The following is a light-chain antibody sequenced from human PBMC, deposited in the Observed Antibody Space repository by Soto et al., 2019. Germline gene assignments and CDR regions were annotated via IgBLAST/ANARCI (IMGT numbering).Light chain of an antibody. CDR3: QHRANWLFT. J-gene: IGKJ3*01. Sequence: EIVLIQSPATLSLSPGERATLSCRASQSVRTYLGWYQQKPGQAPRLLIYDASNRATGIPARFSGSGSGTDFTLTISSLEPEDFAVYYCQHRANWLFTFGPGTKVDIK. CDR1: QSVRTY. CDR2: DAS. V-gene: IGKV3-11*01.